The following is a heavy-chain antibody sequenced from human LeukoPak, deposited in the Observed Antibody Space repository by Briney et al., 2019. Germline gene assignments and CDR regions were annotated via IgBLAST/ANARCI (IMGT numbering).Heavy chain of an antibody. Sequence: ASLKVSCKASGYTFTGYYMHWVRQAPGQGLEWMGWINPNSGGTNYAQKFQGRVTMTRDTSISTAYMELSRLRSDDTAVYYCAREGYSRSWFDPWGQGTLVTVSS. J-gene: IGHJ5*02. CDR2: INPNSGGT. V-gene: IGHV1-2*02. D-gene: IGHD5-18*01. CDR1: GYTFTGYY. CDR3: AREGYSRSWFDP.